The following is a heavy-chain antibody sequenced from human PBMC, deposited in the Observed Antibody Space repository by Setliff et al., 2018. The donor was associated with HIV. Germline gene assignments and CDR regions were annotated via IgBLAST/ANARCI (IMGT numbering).Heavy chain of an antibody. Sequence: ETLSLSCAASGFTFNDAWMTWVRQAPGKGLEWVGHIKSKTDGGTTDYGAPVKGRFTISRDDSKSTLYLQMNSLKSEDTAVYYCTTVSAGYKYWGQGTLVTV. CDR1: GFTFNDAW. CDR3: TTVSAGYKY. V-gene: IGHV3-15*01. D-gene: IGHD6-13*01. J-gene: IGHJ4*02. CDR2: IKSKTDGGTT.